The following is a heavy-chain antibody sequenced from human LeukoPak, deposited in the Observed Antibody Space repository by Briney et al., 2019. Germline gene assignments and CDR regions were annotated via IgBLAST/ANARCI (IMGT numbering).Heavy chain of an antibody. D-gene: IGHD4-11*01. CDR1: GFTFSTYS. Sequence: RAGGSLRLSCAASGFTFSTYSMNWVRQAPGKGLEWVSFISSSSEYIYYADSVKGRFIISRDNAKNSLYLQMNSLRAEDTAVYYCARVYSNYGYVFDIWGQGTMVTVSS. V-gene: IGHV3-21*01. CDR2: ISSSSEYI. CDR3: ARVYSNYGYVFDI. J-gene: IGHJ3*02.